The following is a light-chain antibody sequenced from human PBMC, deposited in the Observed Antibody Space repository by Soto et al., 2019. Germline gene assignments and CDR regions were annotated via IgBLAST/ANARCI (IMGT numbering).Light chain of an antibody. J-gene: IGKJ4*01. CDR2: DAS. V-gene: IGKV3-11*01. Sequence: EIVLTQSPVTLSLSPGERATLSCRASQSVFSSLAWYQQKPGQAPRLLIYDASTRATAIPARFRGSGSGTDFTLTISSLEPEDFAVYYCHQRSNWPLTFGGGTRWRSN. CDR3: HQRSNWPLT. CDR1: QSVFSS.